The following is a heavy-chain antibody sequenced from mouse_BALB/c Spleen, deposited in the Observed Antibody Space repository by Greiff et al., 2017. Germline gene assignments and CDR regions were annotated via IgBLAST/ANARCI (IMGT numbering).Heavy chain of an antibody. D-gene: IGHD2-4*01. CDR2: ISSGGSYT. CDR3: TRDDYDGENRDWRFAY. Sequence: EVKLVESGGGLVKPGGSLKLSCAASGFTFSSYTMSWVRQTPEKRLEWVATISSGGSYTYYPDSVKGRFTISRDNAKNTLYLQMSSLKSEDTAMYYCTRDDYDGENRDWRFAYWGQGTLVTVSA. CDR1: GFTFSSYT. V-gene: IGHV5-6-4*01. J-gene: IGHJ3*01.